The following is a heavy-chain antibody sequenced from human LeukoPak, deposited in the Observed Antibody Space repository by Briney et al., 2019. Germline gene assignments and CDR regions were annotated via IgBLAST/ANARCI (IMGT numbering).Heavy chain of an antibody. J-gene: IGHJ3*02. CDR1: GGSVSSGSYY. CDR2: IYYSGST. Sequence: SETLSLTCTVSGGSVSSGSYYWSWIRQPPGQGLEWIGYIYYSGSTNYNPSLKSRVTISVDTSKNQFSLKLSSVTAADTAVYYCARDLVPGYCSGGSCYPGDAFDIWGQGTMVTVSS. D-gene: IGHD2-15*01. V-gene: IGHV4-61*01. CDR3: ARDLVPGYCSGGSCYPGDAFDI.